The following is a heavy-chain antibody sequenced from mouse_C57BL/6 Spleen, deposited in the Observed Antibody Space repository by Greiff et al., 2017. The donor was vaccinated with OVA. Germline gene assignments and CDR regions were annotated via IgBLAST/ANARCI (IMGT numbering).Heavy chain of an antibody. CDR1: GYTFTEYT. CDR2: FYPGSGSI. Sequence: VQRVESGAELVKPGASVKLSCKASGYTFTEYTIHWVKQRSGQGLEWIGWFYPGSGSIKYNEKFKDKATLTADKSSSTVYMELSRLTSEDSAVYFCARHEVYGNPFAYWGQGTLVTVSA. V-gene: IGHV1-62-2*01. D-gene: IGHD2-1*01. J-gene: IGHJ3*01. CDR3: ARHEVYGNPFAY.